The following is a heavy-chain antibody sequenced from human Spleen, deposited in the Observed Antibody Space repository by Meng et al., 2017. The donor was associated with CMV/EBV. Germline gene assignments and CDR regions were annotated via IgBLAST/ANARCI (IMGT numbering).Heavy chain of an antibody. D-gene: IGHD3-10*01. CDR2: INHSGST. CDR3: ARGDSGTVGY. Sequence: QGQQQQWGAGLLKPSETLSLTCAVYGGSFSGYYWSWIRQPPGKGLEWIGEINHSGSTNYNPSLKSRVTISVDTSKNQFSLKLSSVTAADTAVYYCARGDSGTVGYWGQGTLVTVSS. J-gene: IGHJ4*02. V-gene: IGHV4-34*01. CDR1: GGSFSGYY.